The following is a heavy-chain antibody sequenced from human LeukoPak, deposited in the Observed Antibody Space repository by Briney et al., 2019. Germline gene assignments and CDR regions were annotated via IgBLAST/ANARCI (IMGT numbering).Heavy chain of an antibody. CDR1: GYSFTNYW. CDR2: ISPDGSDT. Sequence: GESLKISCKGSGYSFTNYWIGWVRQMPGKGLEWMGIISPDGSDTRYSPSFQGQVTISADKSITTAYLQWSSLKASDTAMYYCARLTSSSSFDYWGQGTLVTVSS. D-gene: IGHD6-6*01. V-gene: IGHV5-51*01. J-gene: IGHJ4*02. CDR3: ARLTSSSSFDY.